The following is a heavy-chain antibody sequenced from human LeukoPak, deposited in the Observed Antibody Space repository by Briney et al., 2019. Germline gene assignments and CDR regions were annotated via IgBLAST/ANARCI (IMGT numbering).Heavy chain of an antibody. Sequence: DSLKVSCKASGYTFTSYGISWVRQAPGQGLEWMGWISTYNGNTIYAQKLQGRVTMTRDTSTSTAYMELRSLRSDDTAVYYCARAWQQSRGGYWGQGTLVTVSS. D-gene: IGHD6-13*01. CDR2: ISTYNGNT. CDR3: ARAWQQSRGGY. CDR1: GYTFTSYG. V-gene: IGHV1-18*01. J-gene: IGHJ4*02.